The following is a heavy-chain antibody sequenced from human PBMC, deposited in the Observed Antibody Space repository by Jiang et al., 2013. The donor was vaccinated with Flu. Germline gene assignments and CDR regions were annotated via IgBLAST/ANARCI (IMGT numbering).Heavy chain of an antibody. Sequence: LLKPSETLSLTCIVSGGSIRSSSYYWGWIRQPPGKGLEWIGSIYYSGSTYYNPSLKSRVTMSVDTSKNQFSLKLSSVTAADTAVYYCARTHHGAVAGYNYFDYWGQGTLVTVSS. CDR2: IYYSGST. CDR1: GGSIRSSSYY. D-gene: IGHD6-19*01. CDR3: ARTHHGAVAGYNYFDY. V-gene: IGHV4-39*01. J-gene: IGHJ4*02.